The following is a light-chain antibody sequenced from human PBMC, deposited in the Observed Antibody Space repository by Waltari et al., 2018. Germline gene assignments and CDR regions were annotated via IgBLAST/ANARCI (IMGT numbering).Light chain of an antibody. Sequence: ERATLSCRASQSVNSNLAWYQQKPGQSPRLLIYGASIRATGIPDRFSGSGSGTEFTLTISSLEPEDVAVYYCQQNSDWPLTFGGGTKVEI. V-gene: IGKV3D-15*01. J-gene: IGKJ4*01. CDR3: QQNSDWPLT. CDR1: QSVNSN. CDR2: GAS.